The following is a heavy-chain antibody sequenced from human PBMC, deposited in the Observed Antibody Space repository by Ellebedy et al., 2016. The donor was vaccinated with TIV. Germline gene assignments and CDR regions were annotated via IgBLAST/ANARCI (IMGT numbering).Heavy chain of an antibody. D-gene: IGHD4-17*01. CDR1: GGSISSYY. CDR3: AGDYGAYFDY. CDR2: IYYNGST. V-gene: IGHV4-59*08. J-gene: IGHJ4*02. Sequence: MPGGSLRLSCTVSGGSISSYYWSWIRQPPGKGLEWIGYIYYNGSTNYNPSLKSRVTISVDMSKNQFSLRLSSVTAADTAVYYCAGDYGAYFDYWGQGTLVTVSS.